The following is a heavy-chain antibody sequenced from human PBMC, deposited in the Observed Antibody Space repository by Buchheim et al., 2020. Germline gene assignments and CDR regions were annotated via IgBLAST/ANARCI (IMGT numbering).Heavy chain of an antibody. V-gene: IGHV3-21*02. J-gene: IGHJ4*01. Sequence: EVQLVESGGGLVKPGGSLRLSCAASGFTFSTYSMNWVRQAPGKGLEWVSSISSDSSHIYYAASMKGHFTISRDNAKNSMYLQMNSLRAEDTAVYYCARDFSDGDILTGYYYPPYYFDYWGHGTL. CDR1: GFTFSTYS. CDR2: ISSDSSHI. D-gene: IGHD3-9*01. CDR3: ARDFSDGDILTGYYYPPYYFDY.